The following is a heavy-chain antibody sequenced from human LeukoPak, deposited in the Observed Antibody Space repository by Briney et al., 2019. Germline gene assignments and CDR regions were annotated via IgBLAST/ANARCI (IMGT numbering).Heavy chain of an antibody. D-gene: IGHD5-18*01. V-gene: IGHV1-18*01. Sequence: ASVKVSCKASGYTFISYSISWVRQAPGQGLEWLGWISADNTTTNYAQKFRGRVTMNTDTSTSTAYMELSRLRSDDTAVYYCARAWEDTAMVEHWGQGTLVTVSS. CDR3: ARAWEDTAMVEH. J-gene: IGHJ4*02. CDR1: GYTFISYS. CDR2: ISADNTTT.